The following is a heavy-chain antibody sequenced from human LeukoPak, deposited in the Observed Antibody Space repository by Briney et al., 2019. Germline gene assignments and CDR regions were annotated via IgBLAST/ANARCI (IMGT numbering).Heavy chain of an antibody. J-gene: IGHJ6*03. CDR1: GFTFSGSA. CDR2: IRSKANSYAT. Sequence: GGSLKLSCAASGFTFSGSAMHWVRQASGKGLEWVGRIRSKANSYATAYAASVKGRFTISRDDSKNTAYLQMNSLKTEDTAVYYCTTRDYGGNYYYYYMDVWGKGTTVTISS. D-gene: IGHD4-23*01. V-gene: IGHV3-73*01. CDR3: TTRDYGGNYYYYYMDV.